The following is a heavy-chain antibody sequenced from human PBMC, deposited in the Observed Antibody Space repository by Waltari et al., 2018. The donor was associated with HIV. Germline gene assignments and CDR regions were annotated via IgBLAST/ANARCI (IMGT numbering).Heavy chain of an antibody. D-gene: IGHD2-21*01. J-gene: IGHJ4*02. Sequence: QLVKSEGGRVRLGGPFRLPCVASEFVFRDHSVHRVRRADVEVVEWWRKVDDDGSETDYSASWKGRFVITIDNANNSIHLDMANLGATYTGLYSCARESEWLYSPFFDLWGGGSLLTVSS. CDR1: EFVFRDHS. CDR3: ARESEWLYSPFFDL. V-gene: IGHV3-7*01. CDR2: VDDDGSET.